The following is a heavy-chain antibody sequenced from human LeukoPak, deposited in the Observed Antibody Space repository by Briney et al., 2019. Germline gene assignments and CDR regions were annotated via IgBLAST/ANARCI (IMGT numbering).Heavy chain of an antibody. J-gene: IGHJ4*02. D-gene: IGHD3-3*01. CDR3: ARDRYSTIFGG. Sequence: AGGSLRLSCAVSGFTVRSDYMSWVRQAPGKGLEWGSIIYSGGDTYYADSVKGRFTISRDNSKNTLYLQMNSLRAEDTAVYYCARDRYSTIFGGWGQGTLVTVSS. V-gene: IGHV3-66*02. CDR2: IYSGGDT. CDR1: GFTVRSDY.